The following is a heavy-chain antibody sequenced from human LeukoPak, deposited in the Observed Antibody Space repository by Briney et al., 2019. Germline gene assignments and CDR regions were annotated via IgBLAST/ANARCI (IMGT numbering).Heavy chain of an antibody. Sequence: SETLSLTCAVYGGPFSGYYWSWIRQPPGKGLEWIGEINHSGSTNYNLSLKSRVTISVDTSKNQFSLKLSSVTAADTAVYYCARGVRSGWRYWGQGTLVTVSS. CDR3: ARGVRSGWRY. CDR2: INHSGST. J-gene: IGHJ4*02. V-gene: IGHV4-34*01. D-gene: IGHD6-19*01. CDR1: GGPFSGYY.